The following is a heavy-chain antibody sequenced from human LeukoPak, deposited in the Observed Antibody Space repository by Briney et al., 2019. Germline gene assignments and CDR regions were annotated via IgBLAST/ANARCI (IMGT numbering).Heavy chain of an antibody. J-gene: IGHJ3*02. CDR3: AKGPTAHDAFDI. D-gene: IGHD4-17*01. Sequence: GGSLRLSCAASGFTFTFSTSGMHWVRQAPGKGLEWVAFIQYDDSEKSYADSVKGRCTTSRENSKNTVYLQMNSLRAEDTAVYYCAKGPTAHDAFDIWGQGTMVTVSS. CDR1: GFTFTFSTSG. V-gene: IGHV3-30*02. CDR2: IQYDDSEK.